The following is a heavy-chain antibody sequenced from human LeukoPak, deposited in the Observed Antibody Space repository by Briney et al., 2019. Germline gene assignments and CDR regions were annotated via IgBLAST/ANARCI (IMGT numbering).Heavy chain of an antibody. J-gene: IGHJ4*02. D-gene: IGHD6-19*01. CDR1: SGSIGSSNYY. V-gene: IGHV4-39*01. CDR3: ARQVNSMAGTHFDV. CDR2: IYYSGIA. Sequence: SETLSLTCTVSSGSIGSSNYYWGWIRLPPGKGLEWIGSIYYSGIAYYNPTLKSRVTISVDASKSHFSLRLSSVTAADTAVYYCARQVNSMAGTHFDVWGLGTLVPVSS.